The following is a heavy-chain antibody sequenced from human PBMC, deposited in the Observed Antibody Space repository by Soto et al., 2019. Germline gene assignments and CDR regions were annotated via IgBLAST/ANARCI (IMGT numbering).Heavy chain of an antibody. J-gene: IGHJ5*02. D-gene: IGHD3-3*01. CDR2: IYYSGST. Sequence: QVQLQESGPGLVKPSETLSLTCTVSGGSVSSGSYYWSWIRQPPGKGLEWIGYIYYSGSTNYNPSLKSRVTISVDTSKNQFSLKLSSVTAADPAVYYCARGLTYYDFWSGYPAPWFDPWGQGTLVTVSS. V-gene: IGHV4-61*01. CDR1: GGSVSSGSYY. CDR3: ARGLTYYDFWSGYPAPWFDP.